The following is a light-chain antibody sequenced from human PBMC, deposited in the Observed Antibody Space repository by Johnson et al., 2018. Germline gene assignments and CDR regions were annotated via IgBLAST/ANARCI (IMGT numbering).Light chain of an antibody. V-gene: IGLV1-51*02. J-gene: IGLJ1*01. CDR3: GTWDSSLSAGNV. CDR1: SSNIGNNY. CDR2: ENN. Sequence: QSVLTQPPSVSAAPGQKVTISCSGSSSNIGNNYVSWYQQLPGTAPKLLIYENNKLPSGIPDRFSGSKSGTSATLGITGLQTGDKADYYCGTWDSSLSAGNVFGTGTKGTVL.